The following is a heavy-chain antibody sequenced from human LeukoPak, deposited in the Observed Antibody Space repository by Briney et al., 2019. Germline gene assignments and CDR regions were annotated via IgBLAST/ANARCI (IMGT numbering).Heavy chain of an antibody. Sequence: GGSLRLSCAASGFTFSKYWMCWVRQAPGKGLVWVSRINTDGTITTYADPVKGRFTISRDNAKNTLYLQMNSLRAEDTAVYYCARGVFGGNTNWFDPWGQGTLVTVSS. CDR3: ARGVFGGNTNWFDP. J-gene: IGHJ5*02. CDR1: GFTFSKYW. D-gene: IGHD4-23*01. CDR2: INTDGTIT. V-gene: IGHV3-74*01.